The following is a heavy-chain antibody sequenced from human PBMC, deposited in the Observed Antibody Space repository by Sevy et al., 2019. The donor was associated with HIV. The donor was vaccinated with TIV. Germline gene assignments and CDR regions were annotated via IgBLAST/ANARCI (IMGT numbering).Heavy chain of an antibody. Sequence: SETLSLTCAVSGGPISSGVYSWNWIRQPPGKGLEWVGYIFHTGNTYYNPSLKGRVTMSVDRSKNQFSLKMSSVTAADTAVYFCARDGGTMTTPGSFDFWGQWTMVTVSS. CDR3: ARDGGTMTTPGSFDF. D-gene: IGHD4-17*01. CDR2: IFHTGNT. J-gene: IGHJ3*01. CDR1: GGPISSGVYS. V-gene: IGHV4-30-2*01.